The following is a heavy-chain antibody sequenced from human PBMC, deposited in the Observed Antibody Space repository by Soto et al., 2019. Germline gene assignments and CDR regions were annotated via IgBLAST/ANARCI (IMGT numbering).Heavy chain of an antibody. V-gene: IGHV3-33*01. CDR2: MWDDGSNQ. CDR1: GFTFSNYG. Sequence: QVQLVESGGGVVQPGRSLRLSCEASGFTFSNYGMHWVRQAPGKGLEWVAIMWDDGSNQFYADSVKGRFTISRDTSKNTLYLQMNSLRTEDTAIYYCALREGYYFDHWGQGTLVTVSS. D-gene: IGHD1-26*01. CDR3: ALREGYYFDH. J-gene: IGHJ4*02.